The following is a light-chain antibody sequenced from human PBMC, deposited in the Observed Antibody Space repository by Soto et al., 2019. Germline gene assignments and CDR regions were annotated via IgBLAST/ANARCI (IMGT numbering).Light chain of an antibody. V-gene: IGKV2-28*01. Sequence: DIVMTQSPLSLPVTPGEPASISCRSSQSLHRNGYNYLDWYLQKPGQSPQVLINQASNRASGVPDRFSGSGSGTDFTLNISRVEAADVGVYYCMQALQTPVTFGQGTRVEIK. CDR1: QSLHRNGYNY. CDR2: QAS. J-gene: IGKJ1*01. CDR3: MQALQTPVT.